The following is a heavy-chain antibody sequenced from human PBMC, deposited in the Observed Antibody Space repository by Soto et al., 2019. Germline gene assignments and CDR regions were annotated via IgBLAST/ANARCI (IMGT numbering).Heavy chain of an antibody. CDR2: ISYDGSNK. CDR1: GFTFSSYA. Sequence: QVQLVESGGGVVQPGRSLRLSCAASGFTFSSYAMHWVRQAPGKGLEWVAVISYDGSNKYYADSVKGRFTISRDNSKNTLYLQMNSLRAEDKAVYYCARGLTRAHPDYYYYGMDVWGQGTTVTVSS. CDR3: ARGLTRAHPDYYYYGMDV. D-gene: IGHD2-21*02. V-gene: IGHV3-30-3*01. J-gene: IGHJ6*02.